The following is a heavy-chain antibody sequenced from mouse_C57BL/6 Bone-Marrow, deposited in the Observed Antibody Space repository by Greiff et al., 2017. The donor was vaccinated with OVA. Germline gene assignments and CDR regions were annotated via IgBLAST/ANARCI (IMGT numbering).Heavy chain of an antibody. CDR2: ISSGGSYT. Sequence: EVQGVESGGDLVKPGGSLKLSCAASGFTFSSYGMSWVRQTPDKRLEWVATISSGGSYTYYPDSVKGRFTISRDNAKNTLYLQMSSLKSEDTAMYYCARPYGYDEGLAYWGQGTLVTVSA. V-gene: IGHV5-6*01. CDR1: GFTFSSYG. D-gene: IGHD2-2*01. CDR3: ARPYGYDEGLAY. J-gene: IGHJ3*01.